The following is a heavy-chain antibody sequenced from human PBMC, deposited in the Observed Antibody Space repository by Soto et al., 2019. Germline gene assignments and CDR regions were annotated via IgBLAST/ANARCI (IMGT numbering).Heavy chain of an antibody. CDR1: VFTFSSYS. CDR3: ARLGRGAARRHYYYYYMDV. J-gene: IGHJ6*03. CDR2: ISSSSSTI. Sequence: GGSLRLSCAASVFTFSSYSMNWVRQAPGKGLEWVSYISSSSSTIYYADSVKGRFTISRDNAKNSLYLQMNSLRAEDTAVYYCARLGRGAARRHYYYYYMDVWGKGTTVTVSS. D-gene: IGHD6-6*01. V-gene: IGHV3-48*01.